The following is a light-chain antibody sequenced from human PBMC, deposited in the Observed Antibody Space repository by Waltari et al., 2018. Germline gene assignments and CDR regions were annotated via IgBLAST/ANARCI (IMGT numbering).Light chain of an antibody. CDR2: GTS. Sequence: EIVLTQSPATLSLSPGEGATLSCRASQRVSSSYLAWYQQKPGQTPRLLIYGTSNRATGIPDRFSGSGSETDFTLTVSRLEPEDFAVYYCQQYGSSPGTFGQGTKVEIK. V-gene: IGKV3-20*01. CDR1: QRVSSSY. CDR3: QQYGSSPGT. J-gene: IGKJ1*01.